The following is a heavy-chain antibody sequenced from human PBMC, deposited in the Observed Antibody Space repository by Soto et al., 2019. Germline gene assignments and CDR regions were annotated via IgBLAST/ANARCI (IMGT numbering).Heavy chain of an antibody. CDR2: ISKDGSNK. Sequence: QVQVVESGGGVVQPGRSLRLSCAASGFTFSRYAIHWVRQAPGKGLEWVAVISKDGSNKYYEDSVKGRFTISRDNSRNTLYLQMNSLRDEDAAVYYCARSRSGAVADSFDFWGQGTLVTVSS. CDR3: ARSRSGAVADSFDF. D-gene: IGHD3-10*01. CDR1: GFTFSRYA. V-gene: IGHV3-30*04. J-gene: IGHJ4*02.